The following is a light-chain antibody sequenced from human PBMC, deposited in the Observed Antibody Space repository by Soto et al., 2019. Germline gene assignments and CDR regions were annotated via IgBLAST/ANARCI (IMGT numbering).Light chain of an antibody. V-gene: IGKV3-20*01. CDR3: QQYVSAPPLT. CDR1: QSVSSSY. Sequence: EIVLTQSPGTLSLSPGERATLSCRASQSVSSSYLAWYQQKPGQAPRLLIYGASIRATGVPDRFSGSGSGTDFTLTISRLEPEDFAVYYCQQYVSAPPLTFGQGTRLEIK. CDR2: GAS. J-gene: IGKJ5*01.